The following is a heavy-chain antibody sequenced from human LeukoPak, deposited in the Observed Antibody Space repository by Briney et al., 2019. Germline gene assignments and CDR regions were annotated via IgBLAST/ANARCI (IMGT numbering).Heavy chain of an antibody. D-gene: IGHD4-11*01. Sequence: ASVRVSCKATGGSFSSYDISWVRQAPGQGLEWMGGIIPIFGTANYAQKFQGRVTITADESTSTAYMELSSLRSEDTAVYYCAREATVTNNWFDPWGQGTLVTVSS. CDR1: GGSFSSYD. V-gene: IGHV1-69*13. J-gene: IGHJ5*02. CDR3: AREATVTNNWFDP. CDR2: IIPIFGTA.